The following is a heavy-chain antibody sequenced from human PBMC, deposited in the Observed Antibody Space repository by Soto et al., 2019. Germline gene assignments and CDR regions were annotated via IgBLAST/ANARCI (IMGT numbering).Heavy chain of an antibody. V-gene: IGHV1-69*13. J-gene: IGHJ4*02. CDR3: ASDRSYSRSSGDFDY. CDR2: IIPIFGTA. Sequence: ASVKVSCKASGGTFSSYAISWVRQAPGQGLEWMGGIIPIFGTANYAQKFPGRVTITADESTSPVYMELSSLRSEDTAVYYCASDRSYSRSSGDFDYLGQGTLVTVSS. D-gene: IGHD6-6*01. CDR1: GGTFSSYA.